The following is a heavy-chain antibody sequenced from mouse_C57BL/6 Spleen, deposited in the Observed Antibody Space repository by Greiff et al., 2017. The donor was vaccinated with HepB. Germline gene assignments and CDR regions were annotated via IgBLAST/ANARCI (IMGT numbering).Heavy chain of an antibody. CDR2: IDPSDSYT. CDR1: GYTFTSYW. CDR3: ARLKGEFTTVV. V-gene: IGHV1-50*01. Sequence: QVQLQQPGAELVKPGASVKLSCKASGYTFTSYWMQWVKQRPGQGLEWIGAIDPSDSYTNYNQKFKGKATLTVDTSSSTAYMQLSSLTSEDSAVYYCARLKGEFTTVVWGQGTTLTVSS. J-gene: IGHJ2*01. D-gene: IGHD1-1*01.